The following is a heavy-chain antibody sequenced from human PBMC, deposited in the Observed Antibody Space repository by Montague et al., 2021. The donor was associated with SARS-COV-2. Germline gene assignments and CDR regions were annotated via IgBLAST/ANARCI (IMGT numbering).Heavy chain of an antibody. CDR1: SGSIISSGYY. V-gene: IGHV4-39*02. Sequence: SETLSLTCSVSSGSIISSGYYWGWIRQPPGKELEWIGNIDYSGTTXYXXXXQXRGTISVDTSKNHLSLRLSSVTAADTAVYFCTRGMIRGVTTPFDYWGQGSQVTVSS. CDR3: TRGMIRGVTTPFDY. J-gene: IGHJ4*02. D-gene: IGHD3-10*01. CDR2: IDYSGTT.